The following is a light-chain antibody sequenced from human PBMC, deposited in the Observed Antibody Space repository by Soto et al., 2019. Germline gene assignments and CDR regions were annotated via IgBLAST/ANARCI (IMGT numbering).Light chain of an antibody. CDR3: LSFDSSLSVV. CDR2: GNT. Sequence: QAVVTQPPSVSGAPGQRVTISCTGSSCNIGAGYDVHWYQQLPGRAPKLLIYGNTNRPSGVPDRFSGSKSGTSASLAITGLQAEDGADYYCLSFDSSLSVVFGGGTKLTVL. V-gene: IGLV1-40*01. CDR1: SCNIGAGYD. J-gene: IGLJ2*01.